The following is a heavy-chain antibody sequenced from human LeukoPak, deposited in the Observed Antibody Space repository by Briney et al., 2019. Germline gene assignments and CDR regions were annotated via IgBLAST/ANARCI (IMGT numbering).Heavy chain of an antibody. Sequence: SETLSLTCIVSGGSISNYHWSWIRQPPGKGLEWIGYVSYTGSTNCNPSLKSRVTMSVDTSKNQFSLNLSSVTAADTAMYYCARASTVTTWSLGYWGQGVLVTVSS. CDR2: VSYTGST. CDR3: ARASTVTTWSLGY. V-gene: IGHV4-59*01. J-gene: IGHJ4*02. D-gene: IGHD4-17*01. CDR1: GGSISNYH.